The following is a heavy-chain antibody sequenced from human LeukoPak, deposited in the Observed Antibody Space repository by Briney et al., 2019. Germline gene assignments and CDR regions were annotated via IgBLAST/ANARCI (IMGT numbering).Heavy chain of an antibody. V-gene: IGHV4-61*02. Sequence: SETLSLTCSVSGDSISSGGFYWSWIRQPAGRGLEWIGRIYPSGSTNYNPSLKSRVTISLDTSKNQFSLKLSSVTAADTAVYYCARDVLAAPGTFDYWGQGALVTVSS. J-gene: IGHJ4*02. D-gene: IGHD6-13*01. CDR2: IYPSGST. CDR1: GDSISSGGFY. CDR3: ARDVLAAPGTFDY.